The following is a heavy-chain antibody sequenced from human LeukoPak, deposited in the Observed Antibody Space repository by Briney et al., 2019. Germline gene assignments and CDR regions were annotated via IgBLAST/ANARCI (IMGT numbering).Heavy chain of an antibody. Sequence: ASVKVSCKASGYTFTGFYMHWVRQAPGQGLEWMGWINPNSGGTNYAQKFQGRVTMTRDTSISTAYMELSRLRSDDTAVYYCASSNPAYCSSTSCYGPGWFDPWGQGTLVTVSS. V-gene: IGHV1-2*02. J-gene: IGHJ5*02. CDR1: GYTFTGFY. D-gene: IGHD2-2*01. CDR3: ASSNPAYCSSTSCYGPGWFDP. CDR2: INPNSGGT.